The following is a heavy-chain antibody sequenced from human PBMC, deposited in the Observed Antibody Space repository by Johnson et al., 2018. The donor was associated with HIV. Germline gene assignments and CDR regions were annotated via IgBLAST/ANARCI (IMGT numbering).Heavy chain of an antibody. CDR3: ARVNIAFDI. Sequence: QVQLVESGGGVVQPGGSLRLSCAASGFIFSSYGMHWVRQAPGKGLEWVAFIRYDGSNKYYVDAVKGRFTISRDNAKNSLILQMNSLRVEDTAVYYCARVNIAFDIWGQGRMVTVSS. CDR2: IRYDGSNK. CDR1: GFIFSSYG. V-gene: IGHV3-30*02. D-gene: IGHD2/OR15-2a*01. J-gene: IGHJ3*02.